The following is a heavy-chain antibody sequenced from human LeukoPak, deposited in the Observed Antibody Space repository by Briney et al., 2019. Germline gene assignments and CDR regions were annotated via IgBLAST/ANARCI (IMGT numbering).Heavy chain of an antibody. CDR2: NVHGGST. D-gene: IGHD4-17*01. Sequence: KTSETLSLTCAFSGGSFNAYYWSWVRQPPGKGLEWIGENVHGGSTNYNPSLKSRVTISVDRSKNHFSLKLTSVTAADTAVYYCARGIINYGDYGRYFDYWGQGTLVTVSS. V-gene: IGHV4-34*01. CDR3: ARGIINYGDYGRYFDY. J-gene: IGHJ4*02. CDR1: GGSFNAYY.